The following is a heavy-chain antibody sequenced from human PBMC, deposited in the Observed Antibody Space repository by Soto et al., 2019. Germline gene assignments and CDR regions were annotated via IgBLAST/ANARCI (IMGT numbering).Heavy chain of an antibody. CDR3: ARDPTVTNYYYYGMDV. Sequence: SVKVSCKASGGTFSSYAISWVRQAPGQGLEWMGGIIPIFGTANYAQKFQGRVTITADESTSTAYMELSSLRSEDTAVYYCARDPTVTNYYYYGMDVWGQGTTVTVSS. D-gene: IGHD4-4*01. CDR2: IIPIFGTA. CDR1: GGTFSSYA. J-gene: IGHJ6*02. V-gene: IGHV1-69*13.